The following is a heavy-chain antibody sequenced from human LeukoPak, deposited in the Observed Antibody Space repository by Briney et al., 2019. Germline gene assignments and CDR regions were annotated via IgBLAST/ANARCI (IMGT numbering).Heavy chain of an antibody. V-gene: IGHV1-24*01. D-gene: IGHD3-16*02. CDR3: ATPRLLGELSSPTDAFDI. CDR2: FDPEDGET. Sequence: ASVKVSCKVSGYTLTESSMHWVRQAPGKGLEWMGGFDPEDGETIYAQKFQGRVTMTEDTSTDTAYMELSSLRSEDTAVYYCATPRLLGELSSPTDAFDIWGQGTMVTVSS. CDR1: GYTLTESS. J-gene: IGHJ3*02.